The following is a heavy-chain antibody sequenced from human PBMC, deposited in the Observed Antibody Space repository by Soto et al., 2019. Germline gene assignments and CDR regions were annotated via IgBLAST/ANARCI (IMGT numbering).Heavy chain of an antibody. V-gene: IGHV4-4*07. J-gene: IGHJ5*02. CDR1: GGSISSYY. CDR2: IYSSGST. Sequence: PSETLSLTCTVSGGSISSYYWSWIRQPAGKGLEWIGRIYSSGSTNYNPSLKSRVTMSVDTSKNQFSLKLTSVTAADTAVYYCARDRAVIGNDSWFDPWGQGTLVTVSS. D-gene: IGHD1-20*01. CDR3: ARDRAVIGNDSWFDP.